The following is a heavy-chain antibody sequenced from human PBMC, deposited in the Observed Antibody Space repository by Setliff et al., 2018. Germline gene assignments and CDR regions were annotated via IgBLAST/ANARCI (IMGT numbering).Heavy chain of an antibody. CDR1: GDSFSDYY. CDR2: INHYGST. CDR3: ARRWNFGPYGSGIHDGFDM. J-gene: IGHJ3*02. V-gene: IGHV4-34*01. Sequence: SETLSLTCAVYGDSFSDYYWSWIRQPPGKGLEWIEEINHYGSTNYKSSLRSRVTISLDTSENQFSLKLNSVTAADTAVYYCARRWNFGPYGSGIHDGFDMWGQGTMVTVSS. D-gene: IGHD3-10*01.